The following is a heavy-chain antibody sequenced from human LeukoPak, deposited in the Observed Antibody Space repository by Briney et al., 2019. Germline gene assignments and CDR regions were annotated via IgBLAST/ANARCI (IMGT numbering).Heavy chain of an antibody. CDR2: INSDGSST. Sequence: PGGSLRLSCAASGFTFSSYWMHWVRQAPGKGLVWVSRINSDGSSTSYADSVKGRFTISRDNAKNSLYLQMNSLRAEDTAVYYCARYGSGSYWGQYYFDYWGQGTLVTVSS. J-gene: IGHJ4*02. CDR1: GFTFSSYW. CDR3: ARYGSGSYWGQYYFDY. V-gene: IGHV3-74*01. D-gene: IGHD3-10*01.